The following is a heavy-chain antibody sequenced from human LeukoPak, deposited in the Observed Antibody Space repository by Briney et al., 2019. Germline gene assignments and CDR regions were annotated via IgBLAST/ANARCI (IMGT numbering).Heavy chain of an antibody. CDR1: GGTFSSYT. CDR2: IIPILGIA. CDR3: ARGHQPPYYGMDV. Sequence: TVNVSCKASGGTFSSYTISWVRQAPGQGLEWMGRIIPILGIANYAQKFQGRVTITADKSTSTAYMELSSLRSEDTAVFYCARGHQPPYYGMDVWGQGTTVTVSS. V-gene: IGHV1-69*02. J-gene: IGHJ6*02.